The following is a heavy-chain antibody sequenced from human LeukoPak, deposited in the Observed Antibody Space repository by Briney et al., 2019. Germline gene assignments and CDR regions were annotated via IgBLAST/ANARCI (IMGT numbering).Heavy chain of an antibody. CDR2: MNPNSGNT. J-gene: IGHJ5*02. CDR3: ARGRGCSSCYHNWFDP. CDR1: GYTFTSYD. V-gene: IGHV1-8*01. D-gene: IGHD6-13*01. Sequence: WASVKVSCKASGYTFTSYDINWVRQATGQGLEWMGWMNPNSGNTGYAQKFQGRVTMTRNTSISTAYMELSRLRSDDTAVYYCARGRGCSSCYHNWFDPWGQGTLVTVSS.